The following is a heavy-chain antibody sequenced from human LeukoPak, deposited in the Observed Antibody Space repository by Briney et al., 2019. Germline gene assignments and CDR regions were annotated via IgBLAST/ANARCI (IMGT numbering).Heavy chain of an antibody. D-gene: IGHD3-3*01. Sequence: SETLSLTRTVSGGSISSYYWSWIRQPAGKGLEWIGRIYTSRSTNYNPSLKSRVTMSVDTSKNQFSLKLSSVTAADTAVYYCARDREYDFWSGYSLHAFDIWGQGTMVTVSS. CDR2: IYTSRST. CDR1: GGSISSYY. V-gene: IGHV4-4*07. J-gene: IGHJ3*02. CDR3: ARDREYDFWSGYSLHAFDI.